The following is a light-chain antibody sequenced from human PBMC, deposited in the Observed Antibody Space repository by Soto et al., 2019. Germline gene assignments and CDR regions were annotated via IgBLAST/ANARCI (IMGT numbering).Light chain of an antibody. CDR3: QSADSSGTYPYV. J-gene: IGLJ1*01. CDR2: KDS. V-gene: IGLV3-25*03. Sequence: SYELTQPPSVSVSQGQTARITCSGDALPKQYAYWYQQKPGQAPVLVIYKDSERPSGIPERFSGSSSGTTVTLTISGVQAEDEADYYCQSADSSGTYPYVFGTGTKLTVL. CDR1: ALPKQY.